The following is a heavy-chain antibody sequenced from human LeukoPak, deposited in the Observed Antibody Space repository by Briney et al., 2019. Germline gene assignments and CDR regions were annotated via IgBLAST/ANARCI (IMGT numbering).Heavy chain of an antibody. D-gene: IGHD2-15*01. J-gene: IGHJ5*02. CDR1: GFTFSSYA. Sequence: GRSLRLSCAASGFTFSSYAMHWVRQAPGKGLEWVAVISYDGSNKYYADSVKGRFTISRDNAKNSLYLQMNSLRAEDTALYYCARERIYCGGGSCYRGFDPWGQGTLVTVSS. CDR3: ARERIYCGGGSCYRGFDP. CDR2: ISYDGSNK. V-gene: IGHV3-30-3*01.